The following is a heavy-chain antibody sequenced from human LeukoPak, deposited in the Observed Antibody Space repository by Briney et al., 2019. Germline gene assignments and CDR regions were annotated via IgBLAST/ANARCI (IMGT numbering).Heavy chain of an antibody. CDR2: ISAYSGDT. V-gene: IGHV1-18*01. Sequence: ASVTVSCKTSGYTFTDFGMSWVRQAPGQGLEWMGWISAYSGDTNYAHNLQGRVTMTTDTSTSTAYMELRSLRSDDTAMYYCARGRPSDFWGQGTLVTVSS. D-gene: IGHD3-3*01. CDR1: GYTFTDFG. CDR3: ARGRPSDF. J-gene: IGHJ4*02.